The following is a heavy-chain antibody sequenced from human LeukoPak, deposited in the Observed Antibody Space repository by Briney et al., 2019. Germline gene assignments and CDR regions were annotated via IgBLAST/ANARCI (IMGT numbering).Heavy chain of an antibody. Sequence: SETLSLTCAVYGGSFSGYYWSWIRQPPGKGLEWIGEINHSGSTNYNPSLKSRVTISVDTSKNKFYLKLNSVTAADTAVYYCARRKRSGCSSTSCLLNWFVPWGRGTLVTVSS. CDR1: GGSFSGYY. CDR3: ARRKRSGCSSTSCLLNWFVP. CDR2: INHSGST. V-gene: IGHV4-34*01. J-gene: IGHJ5*02. D-gene: IGHD2-2*01.